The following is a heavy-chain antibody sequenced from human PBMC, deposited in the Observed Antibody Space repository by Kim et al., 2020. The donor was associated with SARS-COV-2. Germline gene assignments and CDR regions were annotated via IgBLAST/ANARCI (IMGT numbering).Heavy chain of an antibody. CDR2: IKSKIDGGIR. CDR1: GFSFSNAW. D-gene: IGHD5-12*01. V-gene: IGHV3-15*01. J-gene: IGHJ6*02. CDR3: TTASRGYNSEAHYDYYYYGMDV. Sequence: GGSLRLSCVASGFSFSNAWMNWVRQVPGKGLEWVGRIKSKIDGGIRDYGAPMKGRFTISRDDSQNTLYLQMNSLKTEDTALYYCTTASRGYNSEAHYDYYYYGMDVWGQGTTVTVSS.